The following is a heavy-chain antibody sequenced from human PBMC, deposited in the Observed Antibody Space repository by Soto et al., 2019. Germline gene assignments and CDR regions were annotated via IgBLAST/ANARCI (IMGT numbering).Heavy chain of an antibody. Sequence: PSETLSLTCTVSGGSISSYYWSWIRQPPGKGLEWIGYIYYSGSTNYNPSLKSRVTISVDTSKNQFSLKLSSVTAADTAVYYCARVGRGYAFDYWGQGTLVTVSS. D-gene: IGHD5-12*01. J-gene: IGHJ4*02. CDR1: GGSISSYY. CDR2: IYYSGST. V-gene: IGHV4-59*01. CDR3: ARVGRGYAFDY.